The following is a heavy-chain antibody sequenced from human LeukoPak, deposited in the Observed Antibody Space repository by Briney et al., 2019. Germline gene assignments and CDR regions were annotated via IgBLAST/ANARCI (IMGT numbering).Heavy chain of an antibody. CDR1: GGSVSSYY. Sequence: SEALSLTCTVSGGSVSSYYWSWIRQPPEKGLEWIGYIYYSGSTNYNPSLKSRVTISVDTSKNQFSLKLSSVTAADTAVYYCARGDTAMVRWGQGTLVTVSS. J-gene: IGHJ4*02. V-gene: IGHV4-59*02. CDR2: IYYSGST. CDR3: ARGDTAMVR. D-gene: IGHD5-18*01.